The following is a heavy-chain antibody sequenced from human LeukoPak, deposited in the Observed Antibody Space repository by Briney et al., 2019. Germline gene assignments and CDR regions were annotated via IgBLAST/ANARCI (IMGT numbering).Heavy chain of an antibody. D-gene: IGHD4-17*01. CDR3: ARFSSVTTSLDWFDP. CDR2: IYYSGST. V-gene: IGHV4-31*03. J-gene: IGHJ5*02. CDR1: GGSISSGGYY. Sequence: SETLSLTCTVSGGSISSGGYYWSWIRQHPGKGLEWIGYIYYSGSTYYNPSLKSRVTISVDTSKNQFSLKLSSVTAADTAVYYCARFSSVTTSLDWFDPWAREPWSPSPQ.